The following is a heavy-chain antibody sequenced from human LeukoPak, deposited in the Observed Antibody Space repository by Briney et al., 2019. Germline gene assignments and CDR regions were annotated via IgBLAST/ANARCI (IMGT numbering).Heavy chain of an antibody. J-gene: IGHJ5*02. CDR1: GYTFTGYY. V-gene: IGHV1-2*02. CDR3: ARVRLYSSSFNWFDP. Sequence: ASVKVSCKASGYTFTGYYMHWVREAPGQGLEWRGCINPNSGGTNYAQKFQGRVTMTRDTSISTAYMELSRLRSDDTAVYYCARVRLYSSSFNWFDPWGQGTLVTVSS. D-gene: IGHD6-13*01. CDR2: INPNSGGT.